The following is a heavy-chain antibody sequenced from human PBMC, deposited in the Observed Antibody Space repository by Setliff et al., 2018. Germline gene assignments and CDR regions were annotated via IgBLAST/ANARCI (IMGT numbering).Heavy chain of an antibody. CDR3: ARVNQYSSVWYNYYYGMDV. Sequence: SETLSLTCTVSGGSISSSSYYWGWIRQPPGKGLEWIGSIYYSGSTYYNPSLKRRVTISVDTSKNQFYLKLSSVTAADTAVDYCARVNQYSSVWYNYYYGMDVWGQGTTVTV. D-gene: IGHD6-19*01. V-gene: IGHV4-39*07. CDR1: GGSISSSSYY. CDR2: IYYSGST. J-gene: IGHJ6*01.